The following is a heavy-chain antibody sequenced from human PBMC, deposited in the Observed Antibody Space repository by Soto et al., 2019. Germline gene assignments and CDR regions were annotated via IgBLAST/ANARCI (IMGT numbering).Heavy chain of an antibody. CDR1: GFTFDDYA. Sequence: PGGSLRLSCAASGFTFDDYAMHWVRQAPGKGLEWVSGISWNSGSIGYADSVKGRFTISRDNAKNSLYLQMNSLRAEDTALYYCAKDRVLLGSSWSPRYYYYYGMDVWGQGTTVTVSS. CDR3: AKDRVLLGSSWSPRYYYYYGMDV. D-gene: IGHD6-13*01. V-gene: IGHV3-9*01. J-gene: IGHJ6*02. CDR2: ISWNSGSI.